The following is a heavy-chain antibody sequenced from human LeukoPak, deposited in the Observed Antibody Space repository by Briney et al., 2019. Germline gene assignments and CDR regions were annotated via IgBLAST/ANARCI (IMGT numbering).Heavy chain of an antibody. CDR2: INPNSGGT. D-gene: IGHD3-9*01. J-gene: IGHJ4*01. V-gene: IGHV1-2*02. CDR3: ARVGILTGYLPWFDY. Sequence: ASVKVSCKASGYTFTGYYMHWVRQAPGQGLEWMGWINPNSGGTNYAQKFQGRVTMTRDTSISTAYMELSRLRSDDTAVYYCARVGILTGYLPWFDYWGKGTLVTVSS. CDR1: GYTFTGYY.